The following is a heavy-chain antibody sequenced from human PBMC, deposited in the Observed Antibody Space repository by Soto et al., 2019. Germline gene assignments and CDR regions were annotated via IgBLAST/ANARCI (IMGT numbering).Heavy chain of an antibody. CDR1: GYSFTSYW. Sequence: GESLKISCKGSGYSFTSYWIGWVRQMPGKGLEWMGIIYPGDSDTRYSPSFQGQVTISADKSISTAYLQWSSLKASDTAMYYCARLGYDFWRGQNYYYYYGMDGCGQGTTVIV. CDR2: IYPGDSDT. V-gene: IGHV5-51*01. D-gene: IGHD3-3*01. J-gene: IGHJ6*02. CDR3: ARLGYDFWRGQNYYYYYGMDG.